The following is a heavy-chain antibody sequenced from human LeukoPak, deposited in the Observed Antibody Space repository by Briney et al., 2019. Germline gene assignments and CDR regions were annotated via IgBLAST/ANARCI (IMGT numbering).Heavy chain of an antibody. D-gene: IGHD6-13*01. Sequence: ASVKVSCKASGYTFTSSGISWVRQAPGQGLEWMGWISAYNGNINYAQNLQGRVTMTTDTSTSTAYMDLGSLRSDDTAVYYCARGAGSSWSDDAFDIWGQGTMVTVSS. CDR3: ARGAGSSWSDDAFDI. J-gene: IGHJ3*02. CDR2: ISAYNGNI. CDR1: GYTFTSSG. V-gene: IGHV1-18*01.